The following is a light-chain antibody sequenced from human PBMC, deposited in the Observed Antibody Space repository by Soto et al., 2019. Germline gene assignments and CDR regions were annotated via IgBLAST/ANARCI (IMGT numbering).Light chain of an antibody. J-gene: IGLJ1*01. Sequence: QSALTQPASVSGSPGQSITISCTGTSSEVGYYNLVSWYQHHPGKAPKLIIYEVNKRPSGVSNRFSGSKSGNTASLTISGLQAEDEADYHCCSYAGSSIYVFGSGTKLTVL. CDR2: EVN. CDR1: SSEVGYYNL. V-gene: IGLV2-23*02. CDR3: CSYAGSSIYV.